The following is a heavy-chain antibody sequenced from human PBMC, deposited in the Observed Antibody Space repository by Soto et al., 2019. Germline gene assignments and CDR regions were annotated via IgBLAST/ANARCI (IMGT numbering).Heavy chain of an antibody. J-gene: IGHJ4*02. Sequence: QVHLVESGGGVVQPGRSLRLSCAASGFTFSNYTMHWVRQAPGKGLEWVALISYDEIDKYYADAVKGRFTISRDNSKNTLYLQMDSLRAEDTAVYYCAGRSGSSDYWGQGTLVTVSS. CDR1: GFTFSNYT. V-gene: IGHV3-30*04. D-gene: IGHD3-10*01. CDR3: AGRSGSSDY. CDR2: ISYDEIDK.